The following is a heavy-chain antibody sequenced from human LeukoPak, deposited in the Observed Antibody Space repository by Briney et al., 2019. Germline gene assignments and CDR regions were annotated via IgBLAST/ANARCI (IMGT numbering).Heavy chain of an antibody. Sequence: GGSLRLSCAASGFTFSSYGMSWVRQAPGKGLEWVASINKDGSEEYYVDSVRGRFTISRDNAKNSLYLHMNSLTVEDTAVYYCSRDPRHNDYWGQGTLVTVSS. CDR2: INKDGSEE. CDR1: GFTFSSYG. V-gene: IGHV3-7*03. CDR3: SRDPRHNDY. J-gene: IGHJ4*02.